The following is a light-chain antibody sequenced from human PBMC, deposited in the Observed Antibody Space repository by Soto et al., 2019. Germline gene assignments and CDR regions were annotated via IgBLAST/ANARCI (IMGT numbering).Light chain of an antibody. Sequence: QSALTQPPSASGTPGQRVTISCSGSSSNIGSNYVYWYQQLPGTAPKLLIYSNNQRPSGVPDGFSGSKSGTSASLAISGLRSEDEADYYCAAWDDSLSGWVFGGGTQLTVL. J-gene: IGLJ3*02. CDR2: SNN. V-gene: IGLV1-47*02. CDR1: SSNIGSNY. CDR3: AAWDDSLSGWV.